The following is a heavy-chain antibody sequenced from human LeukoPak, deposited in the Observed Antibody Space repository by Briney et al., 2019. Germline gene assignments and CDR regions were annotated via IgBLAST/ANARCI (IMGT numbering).Heavy chain of an antibody. D-gene: IGHD4-17*01. CDR1: GGSISSSSYY. CDR3: ARDRIPSTVTTYYYYYMDV. J-gene: IGHJ6*03. CDR2: IYYSGST. V-gene: IGHV4-39*07. Sequence: SETLSLTCTVSGGSISSSSYYWGWIRQPPGKGLEWIGSIYYSGSTYYNPSLKSRVTISVDTSKNQFSLKLSSVTAADTAVYYCARDRIPSTVTTYYYYYMDVWGKGTTVTVSS.